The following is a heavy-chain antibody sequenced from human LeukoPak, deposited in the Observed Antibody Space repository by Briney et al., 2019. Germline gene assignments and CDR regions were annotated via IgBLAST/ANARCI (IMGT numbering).Heavy chain of an antibody. J-gene: IGHJ3*02. V-gene: IGHV4-59*11. Sequence: SETLSLTCTVSGDSMRSQYWSWIRQSPGKGLECIGFVHYSGRSGYNPSLMGRVTISIDTSKNQFSLNLRSVTAADTAVYKCARSDEYGSGSDWSTPFDAFDIWGQGTMVTVSS. D-gene: IGHD3-10*01. CDR3: ARSDEYGSGSDWSTPFDAFDI. CDR2: VHYSGRS. CDR1: GDSMRSQY.